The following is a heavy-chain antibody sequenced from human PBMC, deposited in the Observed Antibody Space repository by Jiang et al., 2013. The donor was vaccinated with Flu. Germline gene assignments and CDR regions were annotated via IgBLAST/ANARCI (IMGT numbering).Heavy chain of an antibody. CDR2: IVLHGST. V-gene: IGHV4-59*01. CDR3: ARVGSGNFDF. J-gene: IGHJ4*02. Sequence: KPSETLSLTCTVSGVSITSYYWSWIRQPPGKGLEWIGYIVLHGSTNXNPSLKSRVTISVDTSKNQXSLKLSSVTAADTAVYYCARVGSGNFDFWGQGTLVTVSS. CDR1: GVSITSYY. D-gene: IGHD1-26*01.